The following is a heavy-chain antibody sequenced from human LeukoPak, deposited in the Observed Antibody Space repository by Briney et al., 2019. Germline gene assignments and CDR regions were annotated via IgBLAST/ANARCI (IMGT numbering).Heavy chain of an antibody. CDR1: GGSISSSSAY. CDR2: IYYSKNT. CDR3: VSPRGFSYGYFDY. Sequence: SETLSLTCTVSGGSISSSSAYWVCIRQPPGKGLEGIGSIYYSKNTYYNPSLKSRVTISADTSKNHFSLTLGSVSATDTAVYYCVSPRGFSYGYFDYWGQGTLVTVSS. D-gene: IGHD5-18*01. V-gene: IGHV4-39*02. J-gene: IGHJ4*02.